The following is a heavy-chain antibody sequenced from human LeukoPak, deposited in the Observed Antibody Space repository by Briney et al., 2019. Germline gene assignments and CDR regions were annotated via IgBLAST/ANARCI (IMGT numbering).Heavy chain of an antibody. J-gene: IGHJ4*02. CDR2: INPSGGST. CDR3: ASGFCSGGSCYSDYFDY. V-gene: IGHV1-46*01. Sequence: ASVKVSCKASGYTFTSYYMHWVRQAPEQGLEWMGIINPSGGSTSYAQKFQGRVTMTRDTSTSTVYMELSSLRSEDTAVYYCASGFCSGGSCYSDYFDYWGQGTLVTVSS. CDR1: GYTFTSYY. D-gene: IGHD2-15*01.